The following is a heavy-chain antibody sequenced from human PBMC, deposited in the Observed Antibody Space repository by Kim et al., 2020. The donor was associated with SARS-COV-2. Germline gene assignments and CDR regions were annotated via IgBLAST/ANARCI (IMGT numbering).Heavy chain of an antibody. J-gene: IGHJ5*02. Sequence: SETLSLTCTVSGGSISSYYWSWIRQPPGKGLEWIGYIYYSGSTNYNPSLKSRVTISVDTSKNQFSLKLSSVTAADTAVYYCARGNRIAAAGTGWFDPWGQGTLVTVSS. V-gene: IGHV4-59*01. CDR2: IYYSGST. D-gene: IGHD6-13*01. CDR1: GGSISSYY. CDR3: ARGNRIAAAGTGWFDP.